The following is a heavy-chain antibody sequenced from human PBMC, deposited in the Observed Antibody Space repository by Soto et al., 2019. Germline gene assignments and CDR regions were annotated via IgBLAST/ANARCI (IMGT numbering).Heavy chain of an antibody. CDR3: ARAPGYYGDFFDY. J-gene: IGHJ4*02. V-gene: IGHV3-74*03. D-gene: IGHD4-17*01. CDR2: INTDKSTL. Sequence: GGSLRLSCLASGFTFSRYWMHWVRQAPGKGLVWVSRINTDKSTLTYADSVEGRFTISRDNAKNSLYLQMNSLGAEDTAFYYCARAPGYYGDFFDYWGQGTLVTVSS. CDR1: GFTFSRYW.